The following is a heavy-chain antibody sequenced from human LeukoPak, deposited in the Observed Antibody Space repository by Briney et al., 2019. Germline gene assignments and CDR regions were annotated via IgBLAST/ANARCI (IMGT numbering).Heavy chain of an antibody. CDR2: ISGSGGST. J-gene: IGHJ4*02. Sequence: GGSLRLSCAASGFTFSSYAMSWVRQAPGKGLEWVSAISGSGGSTYYADSVKGRFTIPRDNSKNTLYLQMNSLRAEDTAVYYCAKIIERGIAAAGNFDYWGQGTLVTVSS. D-gene: IGHD6-13*01. CDR1: GFTFSSYA. CDR3: AKIIERGIAAAGNFDY. V-gene: IGHV3-23*01.